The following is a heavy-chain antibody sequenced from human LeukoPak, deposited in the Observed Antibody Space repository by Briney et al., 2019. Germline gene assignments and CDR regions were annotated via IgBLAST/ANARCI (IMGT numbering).Heavy chain of an antibody. CDR2: IYYSGST. V-gene: IGHV4-39*07. CDR3: ARNSGSYGLMDYYYYYMDV. CDR1: GGSISSSSYY. D-gene: IGHD1-26*01. J-gene: IGHJ6*03. Sequence: SETLSLTCTVSGGSISSSSYYWGWIRQPPGKGLEWIGSIYYSGSTYYNPSLKSRVTISVDTSKNQFSLKLSSVTAADTAVYYCARNSGSYGLMDYYYYYMDVWGKGTTVTVSS.